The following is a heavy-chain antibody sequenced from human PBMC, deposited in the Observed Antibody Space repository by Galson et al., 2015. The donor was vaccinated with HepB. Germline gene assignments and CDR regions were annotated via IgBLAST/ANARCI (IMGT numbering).Heavy chain of an antibody. CDR2: INHSGST. D-gene: IGHD1-7*01. CDR3: AGGRMELRSYYYYYMDV. CDR1: GGSSSGYY. Sequence: SETLSPTCAVYGGSSSGYYWSCIRQPPGKGLEWIGEINHSGSTNYNPSLKSRVTIPVDTSKNQSSLKLSSVTAADTAVYYCAGGRMELRSYYYYYMDVWGKGTTVTVSS. J-gene: IGHJ6*03. V-gene: IGHV4-34*01.